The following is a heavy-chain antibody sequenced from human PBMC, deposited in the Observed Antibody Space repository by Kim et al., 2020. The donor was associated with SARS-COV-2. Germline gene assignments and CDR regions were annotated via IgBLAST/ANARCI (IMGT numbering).Heavy chain of an antibody. D-gene: IGHD3-10*01. Sequence: GGSLRLSCAASGFTFSSYGMHWVRQAPGKGLEWVAVISYDGSNKYYADSVKGRFTISRDNSKNTLYLQMNSLRAEDTAVYYCARGTGRRITMVRGLYFDYWGQGTLVTVSS. CDR3: ARGTGRRITMVRGLYFDY. CDR1: GFTFSSYG. J-gene: IGHJ4*02. CDR2: ISYDGSNK. V-gene: IGHV3-33*05.